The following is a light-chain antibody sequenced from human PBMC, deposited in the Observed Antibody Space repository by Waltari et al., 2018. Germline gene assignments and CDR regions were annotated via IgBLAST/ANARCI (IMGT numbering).Light chain of an antibody. V-gene: IGLV2-8*01. CDR1: SSDVGGYNY. CDR3: SSYAGSNNMV. CDR2: EVS. J-gene: IGLJ2*01. Sequence: QSALTQPPSASGSPGQSVTISCTGTSSDVGGYNYVSWYQQHPGKAPKRMIYEVSKRPSGFPDGFSCSKSGTTASLTVSGLQAEDEADYYCSSYAGSNNMVFGGGTKLTVL.